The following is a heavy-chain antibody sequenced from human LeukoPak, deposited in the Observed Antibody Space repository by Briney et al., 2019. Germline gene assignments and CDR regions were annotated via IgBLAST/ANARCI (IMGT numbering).Heavy chain of an antibody. CDR2: IWYDGSNK. J-gene: IGHJ6*03. V-gene: IGHV3-33*06. CDR3: AKDREQLTPYYYYYMDV. Sequence: GGSLRLSCAASGFTFSSYGMHWVRQAPGKGLEWAAVIWYDGSNKYYADSVKGRFTISRDNSKNTLYLQMNSLRAEDAAVYYCAKDREQLTPYYYYYMDVWGKGTTVTVSS. CDR1: GFTFSSYG. D-gene: IGHD6-6*01.